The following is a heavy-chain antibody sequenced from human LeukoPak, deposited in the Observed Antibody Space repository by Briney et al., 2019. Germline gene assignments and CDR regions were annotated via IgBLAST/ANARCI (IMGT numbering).Heavy chain of an antibody. Sequence: GGSLRLSCAASGFTVSSNYMSWVRQAPGKGLEWVSVIYSGGGTYYADSVKGRFTISRDNSKNTLFLQMNSLRAEDTAVYYCARELTTFYYDISGYYGHAFDIWGQGTTVTVSS. J-gene: IGHJ3*02. CDR1: GFTVSSNY. D-gene: IGHD3-22*01. CDR3: ARELTTFYYDISGYYGHAFDI. V-gene: IGHV3-66*01. CDR2: IYSGGGT.